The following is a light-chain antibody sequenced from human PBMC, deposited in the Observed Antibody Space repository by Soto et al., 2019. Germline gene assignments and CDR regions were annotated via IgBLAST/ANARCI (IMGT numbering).Light chain of an antibody. V-gene: IGLV2-14*01. CDR3: CSYATSSTFV. Sequence: QSALTQTASVSGSPGQSITISCTGTSSDVGSYDYVSWYQHHAGKAPKLMIYAVSIRPSGVSNRFSASKSGNTASLTISGLQAEDEADYYCCSYATSSTFVFGTGTKVTVL. CDR1: SSDVGSYDY. J-gene: IGLJ1*01. CDR2: AVS.